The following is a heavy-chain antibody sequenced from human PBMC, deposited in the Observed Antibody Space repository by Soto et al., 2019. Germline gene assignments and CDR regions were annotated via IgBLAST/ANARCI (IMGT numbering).Heavy chain of an antibody. CDR3: AKVRELGTYWYFDL. J-gene: IGHJ2*01. D-gene: IGHD7-27*01. Sequence: HPGGSLRLSCAASGFTFSSYAMSWVRQAPGKGLEWVSAISTSSTHYADSVKGRFTISRDNSKNTLNLQMNNLRAEDTAVYYCAKVRELGTYWYFDLWGRGTLVTVSS. V-gene: IGHV3-23*01. CDR1: GFTFSSYA. CDR2: ISTSST.